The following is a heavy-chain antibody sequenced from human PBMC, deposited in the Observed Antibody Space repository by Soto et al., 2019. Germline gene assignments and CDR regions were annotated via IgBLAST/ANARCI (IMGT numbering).Heavy chain of an antibody. J-gene: IGHJ4*02. CDR3: AKGPTYYYDNSAYSGY. CDR2: ISGSGGRT. D-gene: IGHD3-22*01. Sequence: SLRLSCAASGFTFSSYAMSWARQAPGKGLEWVSAISGSGGRTYYADSVKGRFTISRDNSKNTLYLQMNSLRAEDTAVYYCAKGPTYYYDNSAYSGYWGQGALVTVSS. V-gene: IGHV3-23*01. CDR1: GFTFSSYA.